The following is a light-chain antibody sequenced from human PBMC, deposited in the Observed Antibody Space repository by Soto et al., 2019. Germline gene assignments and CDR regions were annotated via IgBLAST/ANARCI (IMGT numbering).Light chain of an antibody. J-gene: IGLJ3*02. CDR3: CSYAGSSTWV. CDR1: STDIGTYYL. Sequence: QSVLTQPASVSGSPGQSITISCTGSSTDIGTYYLVSWYQQHPGKAPKLMIYEASKRPSGGSNRVSGSKSDNTASLTISGLHAEDEADYYCCSYAGSSTWVFGGGTKLTVL. CDR2: EAS. V-gene: IGLV2-23*01.